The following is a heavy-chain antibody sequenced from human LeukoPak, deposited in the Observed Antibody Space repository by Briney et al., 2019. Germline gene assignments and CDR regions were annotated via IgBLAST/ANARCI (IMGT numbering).Heavy chain of an antibody. V-gene: IGHV3-30*04. Sequence: PGGSLRLSCAASGFTFSRYAMHWVRQAPGKGLEWVAVISYDGSNKYYADSVKGRFTISRDNSKNTLYLRMNSLRAEDTAVYYCAKETAMGHFDYWGQGTLVTVSS. J-gene: IGHJ4*02. D-gene: IGHD5-18*01. CDR1: GFTFSRYA. CDR2: ISYDGSNK. CDR3: AKETAMGHFDY.